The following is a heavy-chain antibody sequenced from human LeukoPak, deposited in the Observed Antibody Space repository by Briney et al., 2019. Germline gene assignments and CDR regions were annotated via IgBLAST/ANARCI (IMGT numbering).Heavy chain of an antibody. V-gene: IGHV3-23*01. J-gene: IGHJ3*01. Sequence: GGSLRLSCAASGFTYHIYVMRWVRQAPGRGLEWVSAINASGDTTNHADSVKGRFTIFRDNSMNTLYLQMSALRADDTALYYCAKGGGYYRESHAFDLWGQGTMVTVSS. D-gene: IGHD2/OR15-2a*01. CDR3: AKGGGYYRESHAFDL. CDR1: GFTYHIYV. CDR2: INASGDTT.